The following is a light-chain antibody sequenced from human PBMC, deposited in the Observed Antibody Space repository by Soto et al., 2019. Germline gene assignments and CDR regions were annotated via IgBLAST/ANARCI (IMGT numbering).Light chain of an antibody. CDR1: QSVSSSY. CDR3: QQCCSSPFT. Sequence: EIVLTQSPGTLSLSPGERATLSCRASQSVSSSYLAWYQQKPGQAPRLLIYGASSRATGIPDRFSGSGSGTDFTLTISRLEPEDFAVYYCQQCCSSPFTFGPGTKVDIK. J-gene: IGKJ3*01. CDR2: GAS. V-gene: IGKV3-20*01.